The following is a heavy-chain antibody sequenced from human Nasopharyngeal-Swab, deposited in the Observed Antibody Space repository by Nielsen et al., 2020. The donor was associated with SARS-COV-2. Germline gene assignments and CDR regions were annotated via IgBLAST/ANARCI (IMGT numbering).Heavy chain of an antibody. D-gene: IGHD3-3*01. CDR3: ARAPEGFWSGSGDNWFDP. CDR2: INPSGGST. Sequence: ASVKVSCKASGYTFTSYYMHWVRQAPGQWLEWMGIINPSGGSTSYAQKFQGRVTMTRDTSTSTVYMELSSLRSEDTAVYYCARAPEGFWSGSGDNWFDPWGQGTLVTVSS. V-gene: IGHV1-46*01. CDR1: GYTFTSYY. J-gene: IGHJ5*02.